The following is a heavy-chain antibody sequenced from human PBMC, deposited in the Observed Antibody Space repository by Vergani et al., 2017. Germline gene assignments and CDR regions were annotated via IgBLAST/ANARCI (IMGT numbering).Heavy chain of an antibody. J-gene: IGHJ6*03. CDR2: ISWDGGST. D-gene: IGHD6-6*01. CDR3: AKRAALDYYMDV. V-gene: IGHV3-43*01. CDR1: GFTFDDYT. Sequence: EVQLVESGGVVVQPGGSLRLSCAASGFTFDDYTMHWVRQAPGKGLEWVSLISWDGGSTYYADSVKGRFTISRDNSKNSLYLQMNSLRTEDTALYYCAKRAALDYYMDVWGKGTTVTVSS.